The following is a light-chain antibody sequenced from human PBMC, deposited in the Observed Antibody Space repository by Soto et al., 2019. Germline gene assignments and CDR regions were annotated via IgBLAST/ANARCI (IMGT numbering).Light chain of an antibody. CDR2: GAS. CDR3: QQYGSSGT. V-gene: IGKV3-20*01. Sequence: IVLTHSPCTLSFYPSDRATLSCRASQSVSNNYLAWYQQKPGQAPRLLIYGASNRATGIPDRFSGSGSGTDFTLTISRLEPEDFAVYYCQQYGSSGTFGQGTK. CDR1: QSVSNNY. J-gene: IGKJ1*01.